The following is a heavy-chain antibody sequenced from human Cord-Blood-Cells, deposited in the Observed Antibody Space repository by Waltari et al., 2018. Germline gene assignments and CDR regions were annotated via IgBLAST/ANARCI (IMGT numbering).Heavy chain of an antibody. CDR3: AKGGSSNDY. Sequence: QVQLVESGGGVVQPGGSLRLSCAASGFTFSSYGMHWVRQAPGKGLEWVVFIRYDGSNKYYVDSVKGRFTISRDNSKNTLYLQMNSLRAEDTAVYYCAKGGSSNDYWGQGTLVTVSS. CDR1: GFTFSSYG. J-gene: IGHJ4*02. CDR2: IRYDGSNK. V-gene: IGHV3-30*02. D-gene: IGHD6-6*01.